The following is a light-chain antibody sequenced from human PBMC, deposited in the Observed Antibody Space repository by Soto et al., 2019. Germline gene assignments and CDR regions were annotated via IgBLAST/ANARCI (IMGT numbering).Light chain of an antibody. CDR3: QQRSNWPPIT. Sequence: EIVLPQSPGTLSFSPWERPTLSGRASQSVRSNFLAWYQQKPGQAPRLLIYDASNRATGIPARFSGSGSGTDFTLTISSLEPEDFAVYYCQQRSNWPPITFGQGTRLEIK. CDR2: DAS. V-gene: IGKV3-11*01. J-gene: IGKJ5*01. CDR1: QSVRSNF.